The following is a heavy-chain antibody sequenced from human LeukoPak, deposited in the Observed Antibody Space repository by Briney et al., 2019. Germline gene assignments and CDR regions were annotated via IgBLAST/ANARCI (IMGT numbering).Heavy chain of an antibody. CDR1: GGSISNSRYY. CDR2: IYYSGAT. J-gene: IGHJ4*02. CDR3: ARDPGPYCSGGTCYVDY. Sequence: PSETLSLTCSVSGGSISNSRYYWGWLRQPPGKGLEWIGSIYYSGATNSNPSLRSRLTISVDTSKNQFSLKLGSVTAADAAVYYCARDPGPYCSGGTCYVDYWGQGTLVTVSS. D-gene: IGHD2-15*01. V-gene: IGHV4-39*02.